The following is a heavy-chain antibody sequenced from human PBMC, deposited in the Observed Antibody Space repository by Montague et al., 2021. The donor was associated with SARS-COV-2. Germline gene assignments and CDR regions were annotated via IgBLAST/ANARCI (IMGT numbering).Heavy chain of an antibody. CDR2: IYYSGST. CDR3: ARDKGLTIFGVVKSPGAFDI. D-gene: IGHD3-3*01. Sequence: SETLSLTCTVSGGSISSYYWSWIRQPPGKGLEWIGYIYYSGSTNYNPSLKSRVTISVDTSKNQFSLKLSSVTAADTAVYHCARDKGLTIFGVVKSPGAFDIWGQGTMVTVSS. V-gene: IGHV4-59*01. CDR1: GGSISSYY. J-gene: IGHJ3*02.